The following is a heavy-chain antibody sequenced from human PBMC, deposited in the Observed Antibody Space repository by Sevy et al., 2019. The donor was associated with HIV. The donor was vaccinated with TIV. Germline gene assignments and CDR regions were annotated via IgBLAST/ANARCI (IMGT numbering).Heavy chain of an antibody. V-gene: IGHV3-49*03. CDR1: GFTFGDYA. CDR3: TRVRGTISPYYYYGMDV. Sequence: GGSLRLSCTASGFTFGDYAMSWCRQAPGKGLEWVGFIRSKNYGGTTEYAASAKGRFTISRDDSKSIAYLQMNSLKTEDTAVYYCTRVRGTISPYYYYGMDVWGQGTTVTVSS. CDR2: IRSKNYGGTT. J-gene: IGHJ6*02. D-gene: IGHD3-16*01.